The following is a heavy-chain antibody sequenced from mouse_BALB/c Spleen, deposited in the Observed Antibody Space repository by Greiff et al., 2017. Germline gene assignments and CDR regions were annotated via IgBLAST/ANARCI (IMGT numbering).Heavy chain of an antibody. D-gene: IGHD1-1*01. Sequence: VQRVESGPGLVAPSQSLSITCTVSGFSLTGYGVNWVRQPPGKGLEWLGMIWGDGSTDYNSALKSRLSISKDNSKSQVFLKMNSLQTDDTARYYCARALTYGSSYDYAMDYWGQGTSVTGSS. V-gene: IGHV2-6-7*01. CDR3: ARALTYGSSYDYAMDY. CDR2: IWGDGST. J-gene: IGHJ4*01. CDR1: GFSLTGYG.